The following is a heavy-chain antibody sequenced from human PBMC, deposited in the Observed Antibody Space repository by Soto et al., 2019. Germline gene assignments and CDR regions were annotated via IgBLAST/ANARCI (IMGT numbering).Heavy chain of an antibody. D-gene: IGHD3-9*01. J-gene: IGHJ1*01. Sequence: PSETLSLTCAVSGVSVTDFFWAWMRQPAGERLEWLGRVFVSGMSNYNPPVESRVSMSVDTSRNQVSLTLSSVTAADTATYYCAGQAKYSDFDAWGQGVPVTVSS. V-gene: IGHV4-4*07. CDR3: AGQAKYSDFDA. CDR2: VFVSGMS. CDR1: GVSVTDFF.